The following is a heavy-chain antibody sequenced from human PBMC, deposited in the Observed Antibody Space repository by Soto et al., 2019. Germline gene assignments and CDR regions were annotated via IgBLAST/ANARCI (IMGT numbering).Heavy chain of an antibody. D-gene: IGHD5-18*01. CDR2: ISWNSGSI. Sequence: EVQLVESGGGLVQPGRSLRLSCAASGFTFDDYAMHWVRQAPGKGLEWVSGISWNSGSIGYADAVKGRFTISRDNAKNSLYLQMNSLRAEDTAVYYCAKDIGSQLWFSFDYWGQGTLVTVSS. V-gene: IGHV3-9*01. J-gene: IGHJ4*02. CDR1: GFTFDDYA. CDR3: AKDIGSQLWFSFDY.